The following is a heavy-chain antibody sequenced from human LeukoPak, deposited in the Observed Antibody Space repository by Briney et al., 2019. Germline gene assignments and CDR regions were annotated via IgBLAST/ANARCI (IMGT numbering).Heavy chain of an antibody. CDR2: INHSGST. D-gene: IGHD6-19*01. CDR3: ARVIAVAVCDY. CDR1: GGSFSGFY. J-gene: IGHJ4*02. V-gene: IGHV4-34*01. Sequence: SETLSLTCAVYGGSFSGFYWSWIRPPPGKGLEWIGEINHSGSTNYNPSLKSRVTISVDTSKNQFSLKLSSVTAADTAVYYCARVIAVAVCDYWGQGTLVTVSS.